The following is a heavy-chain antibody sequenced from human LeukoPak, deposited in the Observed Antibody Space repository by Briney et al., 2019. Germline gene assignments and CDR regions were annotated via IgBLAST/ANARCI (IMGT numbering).Heavy chain of an antibody. D-gene: IGHD3/OR15-3a*01. J-gene: IGHJ4*02. CDR2: IKQDGSEK. V-gene: IGHV3-7*01. CDR3: ARGAWTFDY. CDR1: GFTFSSYW. Sequence: PGGSLRLSCVASGFTFSSYWLSWVRQAPGKGLEWVANIKQDGSEKYYVDSVKGRFTISSDNAKNSLYLQMNSLRAEDPAVYYCARGAWTFDYWGQGTLVSVSS.